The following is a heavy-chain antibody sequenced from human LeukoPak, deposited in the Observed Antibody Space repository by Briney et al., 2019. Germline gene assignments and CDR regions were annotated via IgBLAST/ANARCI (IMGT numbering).Heavy chain of an antibody. D-gene: IGHD5-12*01. CDR1: GYSFTNYW. CDR3: ARQGTIVAGTLGTTFDY. V-gene: IGHV5-51*01. CDR2: IYPGDSDT. Sequence: GESLKISCKASGYSFTNYWIGWVRQMPGKGLEWMGIIYPGDSDTKYSPSFQGQVTISADKSINTAYLQWSGLRASDTAMYYCARQGTIVAGTLGTTFDYWGQGTLLTVSS. J-gene: IGHJ4*02.